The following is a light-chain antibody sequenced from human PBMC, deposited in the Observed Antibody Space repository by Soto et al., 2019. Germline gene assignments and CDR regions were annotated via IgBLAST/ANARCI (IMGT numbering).Light chain of an antibody. CDR2: KAS. Sequence: DIQMTQSPSTLSASVGDRVTITCRASQSISSWLAWYQQKPGKAPKLLIYKASNLESGVPSRFSGSGSEADFTLTISSLQPDDFATYYCQQYNSYWTFGQGTKVDIK. CDR1: QSISSW. J-gene: IGKJ1*01. CDR3: QQYNSYWT. V-gene: IGKV1-5*03.